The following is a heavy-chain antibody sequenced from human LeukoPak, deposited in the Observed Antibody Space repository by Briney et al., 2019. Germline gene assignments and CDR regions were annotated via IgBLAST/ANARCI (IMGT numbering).Heavy chain of an antibody. CDR2: IYYSGST. J-gene: IGHJ4*02. Sequence: SETLSLTCTVSGGSISSSSYHWGWIRQPPGKGLEWIGSIYYSGSTYYNPSLKSRVTISVDTSKNQFSLKLSSVTAADTAVYYCARDPGRVTTVTFFDYWGQGTLVTVSS. V-gene: IGHV4-39*07. D-gene: IGHD4-17*01. CDR3: ARDPGRVTTVTFFDY. CDR1: GGSISSSSYH.